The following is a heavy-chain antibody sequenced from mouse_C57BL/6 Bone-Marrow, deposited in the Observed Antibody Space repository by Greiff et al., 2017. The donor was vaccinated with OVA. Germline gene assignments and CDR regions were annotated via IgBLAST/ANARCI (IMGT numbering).Heavy chain of an antibody. CDR3: APITTVVPIDY. Sequence: EVQLQESGPVLVKPGASVKMSCKASGYTFTDYYMNWVKQSHGKSLEWIGVINPYNGGTSYNQKFKGKATLTVDKSSSTAYMELNSLTSEDSAVYYCAPITTVVPIDYWGQGTTLTVSS. CDR1: GYTFTDYY. J-gene: IGHJ2*01. D-gene: IGHD1-1*01. CDR2: INPYNGGT. V-gene: IGHV1-19*01.